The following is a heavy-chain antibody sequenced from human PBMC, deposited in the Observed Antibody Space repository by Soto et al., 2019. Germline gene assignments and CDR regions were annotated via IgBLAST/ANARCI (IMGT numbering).Heavy chain of an antibody. CDR2: MSGTGGST. CDR3: AKAGFSSGWSPSYFDY. J-gene: IGHJ4*01. Sequence: EVQLLESGGGLVQTGRSLRLSCAASGFTFSSYAMTWVRQAPGKGLEWVSAMSGTGGSTYYADSVKRRFTISRDNSKSTLYLQMNSLRVEDTAVFYCAKAGFSSGWSPSYFDYWGHGTLVTGSS. V-gene: IGHV3-23*01. CDR1: GFTFSSYA. D-gene: IGHD6-19*01.